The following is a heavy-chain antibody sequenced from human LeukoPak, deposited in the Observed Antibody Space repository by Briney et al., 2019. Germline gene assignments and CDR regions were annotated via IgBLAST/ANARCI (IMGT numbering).Heavy chain of an antibody. Sequence: SVKVSCKASGGTFSSYAISWVRQAPGQGLEWIGGIIPIFGTANYAQKFQGRVTITTDESTSTAYMELSSLRSEDTAVYYCARADWNDPYYYYYMDVWGKGTAVTVSS. CDR2: IIPIFGTA. V-gene: IGHV1-69*05. D-gene: IGHD1-1*01. CDR3: ARADWNDPYYYYYMDV. J-gene: IGHJ6*03. CDR1: GGTFSSYA.